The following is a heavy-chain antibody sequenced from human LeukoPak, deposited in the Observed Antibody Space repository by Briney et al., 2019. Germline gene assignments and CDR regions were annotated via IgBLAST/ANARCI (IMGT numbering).Heavy chain of an antibody. CDR3: ARDSDILTGYYNPYYYGMDV. Sequence: SETLSLTCTVSGGSISSYYWSWIRQPAGKGLEWIGRIYTSGSTNYNPSLKSRVTMSVDTSKNQFSLKLSSVTAADTAVYYCARDSDILTGYYNPYYYGMDVWGQGTTVTVSS. V-gene: IGHV4-4*07. D-gene: IGHD3-9*01. J-gene: IGHJ6*02. CDR1: GGSISSYY. CDR2: IYTSGST.